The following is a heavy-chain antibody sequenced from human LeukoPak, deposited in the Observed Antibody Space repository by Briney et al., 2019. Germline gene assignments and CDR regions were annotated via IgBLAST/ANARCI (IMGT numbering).Heavy chain of an antibody. CDR2: INTNTGNP. D-gene: IGHD3-3*01. CDR3: ARDYDFWSGYRYVNWSDP. V-gene: IGHV7-4-1*02. Sequence: ASVKVSCKASGYTFTSYAMNWVRQAPGQGLEWMGWINTNTGNPTYAQGFTGRFVFSLDTSVSTAYLQISSLKAEDTVVYYCARDYDFWSGYRYVNWSDPWGQGTPVTVSS. CDR1: GYTFTSYA. J-gene: IGHJ5*02.